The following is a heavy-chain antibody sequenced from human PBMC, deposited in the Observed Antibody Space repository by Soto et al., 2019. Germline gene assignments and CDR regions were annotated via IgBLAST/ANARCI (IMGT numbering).Heavy chain of an antibody. J-gene: IGHJ5*02. CDR3: ARDIAFGESPLSWFDP. CDR1: GFTFSSYG. Sequence: GSLRLSCAASGFTFSSYGMHWVRQAPGKGLEWVAVIWYDGSNKYYADSVKGRFTISRDNSKNTLYLQMNSLRAEDTAVYYCARDIAFGESPLSWFDPWGQGTLVTVSS. D-gene: IGHD3-10*01. V-gene: IGHV3-33*01. CDR2: IWYDGSNK.